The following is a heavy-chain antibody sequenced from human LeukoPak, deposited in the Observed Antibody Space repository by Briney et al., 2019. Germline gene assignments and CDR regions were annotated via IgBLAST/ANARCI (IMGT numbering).Heavy chain of an antibody. CDR2: TYYSGST. Sequence: SETLSLTCSVSGGSINSFYWSWIRQPPGKGLEWIGYTYYSGSTNYNPSLKSRVTISVDTSKNQFSLNLSSVTAADTAVYYCARHWGSRGAFDIWGQGTMVTVSS. J-gene: IGHJ3*02. V-gene: IGHV4-59*01. D-gene: IGHD7-27*01. CDR3: ARHWGSRGAFDI. CDR1: GGSINSFY.